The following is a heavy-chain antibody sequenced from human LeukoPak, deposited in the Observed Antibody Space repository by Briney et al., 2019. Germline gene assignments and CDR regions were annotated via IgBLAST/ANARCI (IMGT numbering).Heavy chain of an antibody. CDR1: GYSFTSYW. CDR2: IYPGDSDT. V-gene: IGHV5-51*01. Sequence: GESLKISCKGSGYSFTSYWIGWVRQLPGKGLEWMGIIYPGDSDTRYSPSFQGQVTISADKSISTAYLQWSSLKASDTAIYYCARLSYDSSGYALLGFDYWGQGTLVTVSS. D-gene: IGHD3-22*01. CDR3: ARLSYDSSGYALLGFDY. J-gene: IGHJ4*02.